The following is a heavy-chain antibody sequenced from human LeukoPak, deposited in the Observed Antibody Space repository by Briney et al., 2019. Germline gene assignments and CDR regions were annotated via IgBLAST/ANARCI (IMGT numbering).Heavy chain of an antibody. CDR3: ARPSMRYSNPAFDI. J-gene: IGHJ3*02. D-gene: IGHD6-13*01. CDR1: GGSISSSSYY. Sequence: SETLSLTCAVSGGSISSSSYYCGWIRQPPGKGLEWIGSIYYSGSTYYNPSLKSRVTISVDTSKNQFSLKLSSVTAADTAVYYCARPSMRYSNPAFDIWGQGTMFTVSS. V-gene: IGHV4-39*01. CDR2: IYYSGST.